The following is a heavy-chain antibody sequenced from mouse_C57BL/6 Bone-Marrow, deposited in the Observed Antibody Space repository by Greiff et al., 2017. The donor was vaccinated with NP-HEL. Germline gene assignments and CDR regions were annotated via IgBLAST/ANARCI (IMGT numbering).Heavy chain of an antibody. CDR2: IDPETGGT. D-gene: IGHD2-1*01. CDR1: GYTFTDYE. Sequence: QVQLQQSGAELVRPGASVTLSCKASGYTFTDYEMHWVKQTPVPGLEWIGAIDPETGGTAYNQKFKGQAILTADKASSTAYMELRSLTSEDAAVYDCTRGYYGNYYARDYWGQGTSVTVAS. CDR3: TRGYYGNYYARDY. J-gene: IGHJ4*01. V-gene: IGHV1-15*01.